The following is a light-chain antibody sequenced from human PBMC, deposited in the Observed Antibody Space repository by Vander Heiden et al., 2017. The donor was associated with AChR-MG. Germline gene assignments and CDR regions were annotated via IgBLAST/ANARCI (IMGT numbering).Light chain of an antibody. CDR2: AAS. CDR1: QSISSY. J-gene: IGKJ4*01. CDR3: QQSYGTPLT. Sequence: DIQMTQSPSSLPASVGDRVTITCRASQSISSYLNWYQQKPGKAPKLLIYAASSLQSGVPSRFSGSGSGTDFTLTISSLQPEDFATYYCQQSYGTPLTFGGGTKVEIK. V-gene: IGKV1-39*01.